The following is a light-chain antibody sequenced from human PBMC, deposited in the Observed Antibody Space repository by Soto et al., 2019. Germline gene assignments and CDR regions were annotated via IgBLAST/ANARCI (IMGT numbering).Light chain of an antibody. J-gene: IGLJ1*01. CDR2: DVS. Sequence: QSVLTQPASVSGSPGQSITVSCTGTSSDVGGYSYISWYQHNPCRAPKLMIYDVSNRPSGVSDRFSGSKSGNTASLTISRLQAEDEADYYCSSYTTSSTYVFGSGTKVTVL. CDR3: SSYTTSSTYV. V-gene: IGLV2-14*03. CDR1: SSDVGGYSY.